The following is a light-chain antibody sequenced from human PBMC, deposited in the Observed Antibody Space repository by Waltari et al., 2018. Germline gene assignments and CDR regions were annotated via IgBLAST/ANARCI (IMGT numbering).Light chain of an antibody. V-gene: IGLV3-1*01. CDR3: QAWDSSTHVV. Sequence: SYELTQPPSVSVSPGQTASITCSGDKLGDKYACWYQQKPGQSPVLVIYQDSKRPPGTPERFSGSKSGNTATLTISGTQGMDEADYYCQAWDSSTHVVFGGGTKLTVL. CDR2: QDS. J-gene: IGLJ2*01. CDR1: KLGDKY.